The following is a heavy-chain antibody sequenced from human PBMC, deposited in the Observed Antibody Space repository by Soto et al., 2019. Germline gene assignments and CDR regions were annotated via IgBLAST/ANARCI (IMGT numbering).Heavy chain of an antibody. Sequence: ASVKVSCKASGYTFTSYGISWVRQAPGQGLEWMGWISAYNGNTNYAQKLQGRVTMTTDTSTSTAYMELRSLRSDDTAVYYCARVMAMIVVVNGGVDIWGQGTMVTASS. CDR3: ARVMAMIVVVNGGVDI. CDR2: ISAYNGNT. D-gene: IGHD3-22*01. V-gene: IGHV1-18*01. CDR1: GYTFTSYG. J-gene: IGHJ3*02.